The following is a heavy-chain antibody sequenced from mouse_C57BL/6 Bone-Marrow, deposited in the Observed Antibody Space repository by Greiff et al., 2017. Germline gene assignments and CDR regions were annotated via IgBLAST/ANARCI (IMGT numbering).Heavy chain of an antibody. V-gene: IGHV5-12*01. J-gene: IGHJ4*01. Sequence: EVQVVESGGGLVQPGGSLKLSCAASGFTFSDYYMYWVRQTPEKRLEWVAYISNGGGSTYYPDTVKGRFTISRDNAKNTLYLQMSRLKSEDTAMYYCARPYYGSSPGDYWGQGTSVTVSS. D-gene: IGHD1-1*01. CDR2: ISNGGGST. CDR3: ARPYYGSSPGDY. CDR1: GFTFSDYY.